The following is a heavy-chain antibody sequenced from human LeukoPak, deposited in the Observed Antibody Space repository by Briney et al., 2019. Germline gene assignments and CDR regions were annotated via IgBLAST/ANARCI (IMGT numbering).Heavy chain of an antibody. CDR1: GYTFTSYD. CDR2: MNPNSDNT. D-gene: IGHD5-24*01. V-gene: IGHV1-8*01. Sequence: GASVKVSCKASGYTFTSYDINWVRQATGQGLEWMGWMNPNSDNTGYAQKFQGRVTMTRNTSISTAYMELSSLRSEDTAVYYCAREWVQFVYEERRWFDPWGQGTLVTVST. CDR3: AREWVQFVYEERRWFDP. J-gene: IGHJ5*02.